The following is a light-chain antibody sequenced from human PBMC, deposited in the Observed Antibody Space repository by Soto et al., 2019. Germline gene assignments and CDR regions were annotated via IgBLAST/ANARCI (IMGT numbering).Light chain of an antibody. CDR1: QSVRSD. J-gene: IGKJ1*01. CDR2: GAS. CDR3: QQYNTWPPWT. V-gene: IGKV3-15*01. Sequence: VVMTQSPATVSVSPGETVTLSCRASQSVRSDVAWYQQRPGQAPRLLIFGASSRVADIPARFSGSGSGTDFTLTISSLQSEDFAVYHCQQYNTWPPWTFGQGTKV.